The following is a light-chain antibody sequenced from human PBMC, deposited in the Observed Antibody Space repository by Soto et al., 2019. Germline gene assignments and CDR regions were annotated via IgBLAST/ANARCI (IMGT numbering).Light chain of an antibody. V-gene: IGKV3-20*01. CDR2: GAS. J-gene: IGKJ1*01. Sequence: DIVLTQSPGTLYLSPGERATLSCRASQSVSSSYLAWYQQKPGQAPRLLIYGASSRAAGIPDRFSGSGSGTAFTLTISSLEPEDFAVYYCQQYGSSPWTFGQGTKVDIK. CDR3: QQYGSSPWT. CDR1: QSVSSSY.